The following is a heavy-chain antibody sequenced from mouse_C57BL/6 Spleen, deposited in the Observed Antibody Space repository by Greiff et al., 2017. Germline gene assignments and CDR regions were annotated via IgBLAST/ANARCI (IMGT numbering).Heavy chain of an antibody. CDR1: GFTFSDYY. D-gene: IGHD3-2*02. Sequence: EVHLVESGGGLVQPGGSLKLSCAASGFTFSDYYMYWVRQTPEKRLEWVAYISNGGGSTYYPDTVKGRFTISRDNAKNTLYLQMSRLKSEDTAMYYCARHDSSGYFDDWGQGTTLTVSS. J-gene: IGHJ2*01. V-gene: IGHV5-12*01. CDR3: ARHDSSGYFDD. CDR2: ISNGGGST.